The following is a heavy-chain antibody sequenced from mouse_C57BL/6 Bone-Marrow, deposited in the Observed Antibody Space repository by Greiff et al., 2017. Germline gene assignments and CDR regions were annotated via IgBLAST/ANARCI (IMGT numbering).Heavy chain of an antibody. Sequence: QVQLQQSGAELVRPGTSVKVSCKASGYAFTNYLIEWEKQRPGQGLEWIGVINPGSGGTNYNEKFKGKATLTADKSSSTAYMQLSSLTSEDSAVYFCARGLLRLYFDYWGQGTTLTVSS. V-gene: IGHV1-54*01. CDR3: ARGLLRLYFDY. CDR2: INPGSGGT. D-gene: IGHD1-2*01. J-gene: IGHJ2*01. CDR1: GYAFTNYL.